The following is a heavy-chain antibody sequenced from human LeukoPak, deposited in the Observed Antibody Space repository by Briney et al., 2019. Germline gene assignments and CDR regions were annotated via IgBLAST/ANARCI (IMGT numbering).Heavy chain of an antibody. V-gene: IGHV3-30-3*02. CDR1: GFTFSSSP. CDR2: ISYDGRNK. CDR3: AKTSLSDPSGHYYYMDV. J-gene: IGHJ6*03. Sequence: GGSLRLSCAASGFTFSSSPMHWVRQAPGKGLEWVAIISYDGRNKYYADSVKGRFTISRDNSKNTLSLQLNNLRIEDTALYYCAKTSLSDPSGHYYYMDVWGKGTTVTVSS. D-gene: IGHD3-3*01.